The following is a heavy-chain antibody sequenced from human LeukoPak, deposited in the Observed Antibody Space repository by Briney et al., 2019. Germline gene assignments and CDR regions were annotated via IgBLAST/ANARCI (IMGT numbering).Heavy chain of an antibody. CDR1: DGSFSGYY. D-gene: IGHD6-19*01. CDR3: ARGRSSSGWYPNPNFDY. J-gene: IGHJ4*02. CDR2: INHSGRP. Sequence: SETLSLTCAAYDGSFSGYYWSWIRQPPGKGLEWIGEINHSGRPNYNASLKSRVTISEDTSKNQFSLKLSSVTAADTAVYYCARGRSSSGWYPNPNFDYWGQGTLVTVSS. V-gene: IGHV4-34*01.